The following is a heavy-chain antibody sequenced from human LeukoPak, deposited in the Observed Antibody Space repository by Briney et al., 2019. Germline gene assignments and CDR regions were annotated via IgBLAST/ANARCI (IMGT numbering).Heavy chain of an antibody. CDR1: GGSISTNYY. Sequence: PSETLSLTCTVSGGSISTNYYWSWIRQHPGKGLEWIGYIHYTGSTYYNPSLKSRVTISVDRSKNQFSLKLSSVTAADTAVYYCARAPLTDAFDIWGQGTMVTVSS. V-gene: IGHV4-30-4*08. J-gene: IGHJ3*02. CDR2: IHYTGST. CDR3: ARAPLTDAFDI.